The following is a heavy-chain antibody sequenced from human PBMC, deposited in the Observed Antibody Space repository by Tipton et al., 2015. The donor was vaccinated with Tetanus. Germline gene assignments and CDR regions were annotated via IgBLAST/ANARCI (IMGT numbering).Heavy chain of an antibody. D-gene: IGHD3-22*01. J-gene: IGHJ6*02. Sequence: SLRLSCAASGFTFSNYAMAWVRQAPGKGLEWVSGISVRGSHTYYADPVKGRFSISRDNSKNTVYLQMNSLGVEDTAVYYCARAQRWLPYYYAMDVWGQGTTVTVSS. V-gene: IGHV3-23*01. CDR3: ARAQRWLPYYYAMDV. CDR1: GFTFSNYA. CDR2: ISVRGSHT.